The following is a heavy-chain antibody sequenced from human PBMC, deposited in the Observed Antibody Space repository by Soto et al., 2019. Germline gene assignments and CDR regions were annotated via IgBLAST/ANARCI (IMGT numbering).Heavy chain of an antibody. CDR3: ARGKVDTAYYMDV. Sequence: GESLKISCKGSGYSFTSYWIGWVRQMPGKGLEWMGIIYPGDSDTRYSPSFQGQVTISADKSISTAYLQWSSLKASDTAMYYCARGKVDTAYYMDVWGKGNTVTVSS. J-gene: IGHJ6*03. CDR2: IYPGDSDT. CDR1: GYSFTSYW. D-gene: IGHD5-18*01. V-gene: IGHV5-51*01.